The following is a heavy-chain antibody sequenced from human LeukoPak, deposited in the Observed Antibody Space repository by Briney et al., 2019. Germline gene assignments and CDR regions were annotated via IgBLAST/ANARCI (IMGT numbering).Heavy chain of an antibody. CDR1: RFTFSTYW. D-gene: IGHD3-22*01. CDR2: INSDGSST. Sequence: GGSLRLSCAASRFTFSTYWMHWVRQAPGKGLVWVSRINSDGSSTDYADSVKGRFTISRDNAKNTLYLQMNSLRAEDTAVYYCARARLITTGKDYWGQGTLVTVSS. J-gene: IGHJ4*02. V-gene: IGHV3-74*01. CDR3: ARARLITTGKDY.